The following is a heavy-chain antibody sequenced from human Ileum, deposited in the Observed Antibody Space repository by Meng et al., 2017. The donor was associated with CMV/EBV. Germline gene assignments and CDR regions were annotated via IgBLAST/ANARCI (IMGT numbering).Heavy chain of an antibody. CDR1: GGSISSGNYY. Sequence: QGPLQEVGPGLVKPSQNLSLTFTVVGGSISSGNYYWSWIRQPPGRGLEWIGYIYYMVSPYYKPSLKSRVTISLDTSKNQFSLNLRSVTATDSAVYNCVRQVVAASFDYWGQGALVTVSS. CDR3: VRQVVAASFDY. J-gene: IGHJ4*02. CDR2: IYYMVSP. V-gene: IGHV4-30-4*08. D-gene: IGHD2-15*01.